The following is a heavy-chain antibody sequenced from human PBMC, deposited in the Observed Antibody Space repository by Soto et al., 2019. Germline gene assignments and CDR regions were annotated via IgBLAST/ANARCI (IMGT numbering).Heavy chain of an antibody. CDR2: INPNSGGT. J-gene: IGHJ1*01. CDR1: GYTFTGYY. V-gene: IGHV1-2*04. D-gene: IGHD6-6*01. CDR3: ARALDSSSWYFQH. Sequence: ASVKVSCKASGYTFTGYYMHWVRQAPGQGLEWMGWINPNSGGTNYAQKFQGWVTMTRDTSISTAYMELSRLRSDDTAVYYCARALDSSSWYFQHWGQGTLVTVSS.